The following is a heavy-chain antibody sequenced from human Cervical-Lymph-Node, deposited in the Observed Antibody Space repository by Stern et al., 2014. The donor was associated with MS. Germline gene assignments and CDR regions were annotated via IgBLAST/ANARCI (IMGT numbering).Heavy chain of an antibody. V-gene: IGHV3-21*01. Sequence: VQLVESGGGLVKPGGSLTLSCAASGFHFGTYSMNWVRQAPGKGLEVVSVISSSSSNIKYADAVKGRFTISRDNAKNSLFLQMSSLRVEDTAVYYFASTSGWFDSWGQGIQVTVSS. J-gene: IGHJ5*01. CDR2: ISSSSSNI. CDR1: GFHFGTYS. CDR3: ASTSGWFDS.